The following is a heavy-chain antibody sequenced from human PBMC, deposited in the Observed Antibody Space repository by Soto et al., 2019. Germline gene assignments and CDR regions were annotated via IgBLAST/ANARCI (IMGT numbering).Heavy chain of an antibody. D-gene: IGHD2-21*01. Sequence: PGGSLRLSCAASGFTFSPYTMHWVRQTPGKGLEWVAVISYDGSDKYYADSVRGRFTISRDNSKNTLFLQMNSLRAEDTALYYCARGRGFCGAECYKGGIDYWGQGTLVTVSS. CDR2: ISYDGSDK. J-gene: IGHJ4*02. CDR1: GFTFSPYT. CDR3: ARGRGFCGAECYKGGIDY. V-gene: IGHV3-30-3*01.